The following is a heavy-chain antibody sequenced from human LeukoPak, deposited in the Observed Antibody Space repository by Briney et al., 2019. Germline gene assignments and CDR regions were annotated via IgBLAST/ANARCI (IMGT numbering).Heavy chain of an antibody. V-gene: IGHV4-59*01. CDR3: ARTTSSYYYYMDV. CDR2: IYYSGGT. Sequence: SETLSLTCTVSGGSISSYYWSWIRQPPGKGLEWIGYIYYSGGTNYNPSLKSRVTISVDTSKNQFSLKLSSVTAADTAVYYCARTTSSYYYYMDVWGKGTTVTVSS. J-gene: IGHJ6*03. D-gene: IGHD4-11*01. CDR1: GGSISSYY.